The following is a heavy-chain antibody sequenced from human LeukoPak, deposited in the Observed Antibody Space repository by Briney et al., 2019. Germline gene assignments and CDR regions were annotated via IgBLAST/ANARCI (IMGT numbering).Heavy chain of an antibody. V-gene: IGHV3-7*01. CDR1: GFRFNTYW. CDR3: AREVHGMDV. J-gene: IGHJ6*02. CDR2: IKEDGSKT. Sequence: GGSLRLSCAASGFRFNTYWLSWVRQAPGKGLEWVADIKEDGSKTYYVDSLKGRFTISRDNAKNSLYLQMNSLRAEDTAVYYCAREVHGMDVWGQGTTVTVSS.